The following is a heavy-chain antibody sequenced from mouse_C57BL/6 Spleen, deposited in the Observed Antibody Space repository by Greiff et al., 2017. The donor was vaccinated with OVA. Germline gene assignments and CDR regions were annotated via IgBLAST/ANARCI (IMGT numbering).Heavy chain of an antibody. V-gene: IGHV3-6*01. J-gene: IGHJ2*01. CDR2: ISYDGSN. CDR3: SVQWDYYDY. D-gene: IGHD1-1*01. CDR1: GYSITSGSY. Sequence: EVQLQQSGPGLVKPSQSLTLTCSVTGYSITSGSYWNWIRQFPGNILEWMGYISYDGSNNYNPSLKNRISITRDTSKNQFFLKLNSVTTENTATYYWSVQWDYYDYWGQGTTLTVSS.